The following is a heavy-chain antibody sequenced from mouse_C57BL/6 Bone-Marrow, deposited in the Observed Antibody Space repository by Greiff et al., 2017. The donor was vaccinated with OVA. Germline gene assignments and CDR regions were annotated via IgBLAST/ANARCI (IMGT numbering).Heavy chain of an antibody. CDR1: GYNFTDDY. D-gene: IGHD1-3*01. Sequence: VQLQQSGAELVRPGASVKLSCTASGYNFTDDYMHWVKQRPEQGLEWIGCIDPGNGGTEYDAKFQGKATITADTSSNTAYLQLSSLTSEDTAVYYCTTERGSLYFDYWGQGTTLTVSS. CDR3: TTERGSLYFDY. V-gene: IGHV14-4*01. CDR2: IDPGNGGT. J-gene: IGHJ2*01.